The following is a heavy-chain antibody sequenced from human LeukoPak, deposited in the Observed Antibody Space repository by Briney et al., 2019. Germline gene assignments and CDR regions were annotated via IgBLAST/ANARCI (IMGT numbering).Heavy chain of an antibody. CDR3: ARATTRWLAKYYFDY. J-gene: IGHJ4*02. D-gene: IGHD6-19*01. CDR2: INHSGST. V-gene: IGHV4-34*01. CDR1: GGSISSYY. Sequence: SETLSLTCTVSGGSISSYYWSWIRQPPGKGLEWIGEINHSGSTNYNPSLKSRVTISVDTSKNQFSLKLSSVTAADTAVYYCARATTRWLAKYYFDYWGQGTLVTVSS.